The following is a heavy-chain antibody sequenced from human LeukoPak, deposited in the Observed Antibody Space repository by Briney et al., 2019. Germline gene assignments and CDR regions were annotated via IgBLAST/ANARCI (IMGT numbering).Heavy chain of an antibody. CDR3: ARAPGGSTSPYYYYYYMDV. J-gene: IGHJ6*03. D-gene: IGHD2-2*01. CDR1: GGSISSGDYY. V-gene: IGHV4-30-4*08. CDR2: IYYSGST. Sequence: NPSETLSLTCTVSGGSISSGDYYWSWIRQPPGKGLEWIGYIYYSGSTYYNPSLKSRVTISVDTSKNQFSLKLSSVTAADTAVYYCARAPGGSTSPYYYYYYMDVWGKGTTVTVSS.